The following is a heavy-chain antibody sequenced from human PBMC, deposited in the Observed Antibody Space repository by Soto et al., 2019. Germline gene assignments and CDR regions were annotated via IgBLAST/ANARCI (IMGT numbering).Heavy chain of an antibody. CDR3: AKVNGYCSGGSCYSGVAFDI. J-gene: IGHJ3*02. V-gene: IGHV1-2*04. D-gene: IGHD2-15*01. Sequence: GASVKVSCKASGYTFTGYYIHWVRQAPGQGLEWMGWINPNSGGTNYAQKFQGWVTMTRDTSISTAYMELSRLRSDDTAAYYCAKVNGYCSGGSCYSGVAFDIWGQGTMVT. CDR2: INPNSGGT. CDR1: GYTFTGYY.